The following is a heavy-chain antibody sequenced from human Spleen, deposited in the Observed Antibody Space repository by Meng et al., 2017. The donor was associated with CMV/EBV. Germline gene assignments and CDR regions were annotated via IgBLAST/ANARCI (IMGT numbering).Heavy chain of an antibody. Sequence: GESLKISCAASGFTFSSYSMNWVRQAPGKGLEWVSSISSSSSYIYYADSVKGRFTISRDNAKNSLYLQMNSLRAEDTAVYYCARVSESDYYYNSSGFFNTLGAFDIWGQGTMVTVS. J-gene: IGHJ3*02. CDR1: GFTFSSYS. CDR3: ARVSESDYYYNSSGFFNTLGAFDI. D-gene: IGHD3-22*01. V-gene: IGHV3-21*01. CDR2: ISSSSSYI.